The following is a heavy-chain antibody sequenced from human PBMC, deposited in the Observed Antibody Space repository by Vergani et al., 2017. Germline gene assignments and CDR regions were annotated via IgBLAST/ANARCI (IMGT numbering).Heavy chain of an antibody. D-gene: IGHD3-3*01. CDR2: IYYSGRT. CDR3: ARVTCCTIFGVVHWYFDL. V-gene: IGHV4-61*10. Sequence: QVQLQESGQGLVKPSETLSLTCTVSGGSVSSGSYYWSWIRQPAGKGLEWIGYIYYSGRTNYNPSLKSRVTISVETSKNQFSLKLSSLTAADTAVYYFARVTCCTIFGVVHWYFDLWGRGTLVTVSS. J-gene: IGHJ2*01. CDR1: GGSVSSGSYY.